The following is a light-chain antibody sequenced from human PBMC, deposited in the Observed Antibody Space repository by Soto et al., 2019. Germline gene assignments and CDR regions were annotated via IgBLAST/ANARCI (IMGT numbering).Light chain of an antibody. CDR2: SGY. CDR1: QSVSSS. CDR3: QQYNNWPPIT. J-gene: IGKJ5*01. Sequence: FVVPQSPDTLSLSPGETATLSCMASQSVSSSVAWYQHKPGQSPRLVVYSGYKRSPGIPARFSGSGSGTEFILTISSLQSEDFAVYYCQQYNNWPPITFGQGTRLEIK. V-gene: IGKV3-15*01.